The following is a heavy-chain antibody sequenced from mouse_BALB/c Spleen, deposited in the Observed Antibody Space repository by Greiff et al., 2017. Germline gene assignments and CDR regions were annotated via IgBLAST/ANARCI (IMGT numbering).Heavy chain of an antibody. CDR2: IWAGGST. V-gene: IGHV2-9*02. D-gene: IGHD1-1*01. CDR1: GFSLTSYG. CDR3: AREERGGSSLFAY. J-gene: IGHJ3*01. Sequence: VQRVESGPGLVAPSQSLSITCTVSGFSLTSYGVHWVRQPPGKGLEWLGVIWAGGSTNYNSALMSRLSISKDNSKSQVFLKMNSLQTDDTAMYYCAREERGGSSLFAYWGQGTLVTVSA.